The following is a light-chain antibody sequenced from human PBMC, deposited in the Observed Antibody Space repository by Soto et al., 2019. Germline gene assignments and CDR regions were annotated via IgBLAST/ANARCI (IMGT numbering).Light chain of an antibody. V-gene: IGKV2-28*01. CDR3: MQYLQTLWT. Sequence: DIVMTQSPLSLPVTPGEPASISCRSSQSLLYSNGYNYLDWYLQKPGQSPQLLIYLGSNRASGVPDRFGGSGSGTDFTLKISRVEAEDVGVYYCMQYLQTLWTFGQGTKVEIK. CDR2: LGS. CDR1: QSLLYSNGYNY. J-gene: IGKJ1*01.